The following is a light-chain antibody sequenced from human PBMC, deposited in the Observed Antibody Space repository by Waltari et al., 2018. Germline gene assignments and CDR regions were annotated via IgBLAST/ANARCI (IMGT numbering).Light chain of an antibody. V-gene: IGKV3-15*01. J-gene: IGKJ2*01. CDR2: RAS. CDR1: QSVTTN. CDR3: HQYNNWPPNT. Sequence: ETLMTQSPATLSVSPGERVTLSCRASQSVTTNLAWYQQKPGQAPRLLIYRASTRATGVPARFSGSGSGTEFTLTINALQSGDFAVYYCHQYNNWPPNTFGQGTLLEIK.